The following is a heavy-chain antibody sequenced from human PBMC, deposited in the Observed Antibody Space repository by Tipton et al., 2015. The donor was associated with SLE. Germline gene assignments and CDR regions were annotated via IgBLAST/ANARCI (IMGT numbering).Heavy chain of an antibody. D-gene: IGHD3-3*01. CDR3: ARDRDFWMGYFDY. Sequence: LRLSCTVSGGSISSGSYYWSWIRQPAGKGLEWIGRIYTSGSTNYNPSLKSRVTISVDTSKNQFSLKLSSVTAADTAVYYCARDRDFWMGYFDYWGQGTLVTVSS. CDR1: GGSISSGSYY. V-gene: IGHV4-61*02. J-gene: IGHJ4*02. CDR2: IYTSGST.